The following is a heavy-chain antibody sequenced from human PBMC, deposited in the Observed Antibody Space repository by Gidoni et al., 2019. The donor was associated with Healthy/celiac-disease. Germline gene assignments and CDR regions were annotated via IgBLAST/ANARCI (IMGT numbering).Heavy chain of an antibody. CDR1: GGSISSSSYY. V-gene: IGHV4-39*01. Sequence: QLQLQESGPGLVKPPETLSLTCPVPGGSISSSSYYWGWIRQPPGKGLAWIGSIYYSGSTYYNPSLKSRVTISVDTSKNQFSLKLSSVTAADTAVYYCVGFITFYMDVWGKGTTVTVSS. CDR2: IYYSGST. J-gene: IGHJ6*03. D-gene: IGHD3-22*01. CDR3: VGFITFYMDV.